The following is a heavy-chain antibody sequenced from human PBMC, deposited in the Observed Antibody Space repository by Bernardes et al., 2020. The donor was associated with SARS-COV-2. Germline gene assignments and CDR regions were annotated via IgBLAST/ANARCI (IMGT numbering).Heavy chain of an antibody. V-gene: IGHV3-74*01. Sequence: GGSLRLSCAASGFSFRSHWMHWVRQAPGKGLEWVSHINSHGTSTSYADSVKGRFTISRDNAKNTVYLQMESLRGEDTAVYFCASDRSSVGESSEYGDYNFDYWGQGSRVTVSS. D-gene: IGHD4-17*01. CDR3: ASDRSSVGESSEYGDYNFDY. CDR2: INSHGTST. CDR1: GFSFRSHW. J-gene: IGHJ4*02.